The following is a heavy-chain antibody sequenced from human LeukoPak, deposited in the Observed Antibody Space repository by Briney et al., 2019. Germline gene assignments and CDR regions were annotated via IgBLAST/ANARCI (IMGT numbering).Heavy chain of an antibody. D-gene: IGHD6-19*01. J-gene: IGHJ4*02. Sequence: GGSLRLSCAASGFTFSSYAMSWVRQAPGKGLEWVSAISGSGGSSYYADSVKGRFTISRDNSKNTLYLQMNNLRAEDTAVYYCAKGGYSSGSPMGFDYWGQGTLVTVSS. CDR2: ISGSGGSS. CDR1: GFTFSSYA. V-gene: IGHV3-23*01. CDR3: AKGGYSSGSPMGFDY.